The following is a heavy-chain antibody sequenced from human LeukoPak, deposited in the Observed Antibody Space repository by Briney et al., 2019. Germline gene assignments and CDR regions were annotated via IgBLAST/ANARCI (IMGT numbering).Heavy chain of an antibody. D-gene: IGHD2-2*01. J-gene: IGHJ4*02. Sequence: GGSLRLSCAASGFTFSSYSMNWVRQAPGKGLEWVSSISSSSSYIYYADSVKGRFTISRDNAKNSLYLQMNSLRAEDTAVYYCARRYCSSTSCHPFDYWGQGTLVTVSS. CDR2: ISSSSSYI. CDR3: ARRYCSSTSCHPFDY. V-gene: IGHV3-21*01. CDR1: GFTFSSYS.